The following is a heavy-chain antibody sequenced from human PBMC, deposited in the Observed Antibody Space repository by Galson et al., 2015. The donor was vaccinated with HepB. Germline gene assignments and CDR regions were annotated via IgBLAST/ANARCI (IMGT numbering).Heavy chain of an antibody. CDR3: ASGGDYATNWFDP. CDR1: GFTFSSYS. V-gene: IGHV3-21*01. CDR2: ISSSSSYI. D-gene: IGHD4-17*01. J-gene: IGHJ5*02. Sequence: SLRLSCAASGFTFSSYSMNWVRQAPGKGLEWVSSISSSSSYIYYADSVKGRFTISRDNAKNSLYLQMNSLRAEDTAVYCCASGGDYATNWFDPWGQGTLVTVSS.